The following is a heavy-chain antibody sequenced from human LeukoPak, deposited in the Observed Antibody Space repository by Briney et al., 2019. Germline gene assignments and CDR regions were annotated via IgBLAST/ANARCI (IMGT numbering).Heavy chain of an antibody. CDR1: GFTVSSNY. V-gene: IGHV3-53*01. CDR2: IYSGGST. D-gene: IGHD6-13*01. J-gene: IGHJ4*02. CDR3: ASFGEQQLNEDY. Sequence: GGSLRLSCAASGFTVSSNYMSWVRQAPGKGLEWVSVIYSGGSTYYADSVKGRFTISRDNSKNTLYLQMNSLRAEDTAVYYCASFGEQQLNEDYWGQGTLVTVSS.